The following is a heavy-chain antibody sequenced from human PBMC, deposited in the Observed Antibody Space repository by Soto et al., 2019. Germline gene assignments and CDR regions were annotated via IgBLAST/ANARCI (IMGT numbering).Heavy chain of an antibody. J-gene: IGHJ4*02. CDR2: ISAYNGNT. V-gene: IGHV1-18*01. CDR3: ARTPQNRYSSFYYFDY. Sequence: ASVKVSCKASGYTFTSYGISWVRQAPGQGLEWMGWISAYNGNTNYAQKLQGRVTMTTDTSTSTAYMELRSLRSDDTAVYYCARTPQNRYSSFYYFDYWGQGTLVTVSS. CDR1: GYTFTSYG. D-gene: IGHD6-6*01.